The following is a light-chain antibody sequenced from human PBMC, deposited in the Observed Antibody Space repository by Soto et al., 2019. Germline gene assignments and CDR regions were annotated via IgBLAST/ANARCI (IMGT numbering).Light chain of an antibody. CDR1: QPINSH. V-gene: IGKV1-39*01. CDR2: NAA. J-gene: IGKJ5*01. Sequence: DIQMTQSPSSLSASVGDRVTITCQASQPINSHLNWYQQKPGKAPNSLIYNAASLQSGVPSRFSGSGSGTDFTLTITSLQPEDVATYYCQQSYSTPGTLGQGTRLEIK. CDR3: QQSYSTPGT.